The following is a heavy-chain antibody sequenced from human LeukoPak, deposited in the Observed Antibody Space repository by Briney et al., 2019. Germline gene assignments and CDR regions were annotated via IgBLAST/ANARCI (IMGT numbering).Heavy chain of an antibody. CDR3: AREAITMVRAPFDP. CDR2: IWYGGSNK. V-gene: IGHV3-33*08. J-gene: IGHJ5*02. CDR1: GFTFSSYW. Sequence: GGSRRLSCAASGFTFSSYWMSWVRQAPGKGLEWVAVIWYGGSNKYYADSVKGRLTITRDNSKNSLYLQMNSLRAEDTAVYYCAREAITMVRAPFDPWGQGTLVTVSS. D-gene: IGHD3-10*01.